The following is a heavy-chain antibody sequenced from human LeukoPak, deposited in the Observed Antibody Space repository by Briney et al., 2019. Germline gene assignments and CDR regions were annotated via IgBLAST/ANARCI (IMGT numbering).Heavy chain of an antibody. V-gene: IGHV1-69*13. CDR3: ARVRYSSSWSFDY. D-gene: IGHD6-13*01. Sequence: SVKASCKASGGTFSSYAISWVRQAPGQGLEWMGGIIPIFGTANYAQKFQGRVTITADESTSTAYMELSSLRSEDTAVYYCARVRYSSSWSFDYWGQGTLVTVSS. CDR2: IIPIFGTA. CDR1: GGTFSSYA. J-gene: IGHJ4*02.